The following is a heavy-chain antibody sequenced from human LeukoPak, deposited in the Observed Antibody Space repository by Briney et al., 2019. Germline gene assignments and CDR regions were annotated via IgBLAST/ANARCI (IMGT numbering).Heavy chain of an antibody. J-gene: IGHJ4*02. CDR2: IYPGDSDI. V-gene: IGHV5-51*01. CDR1: GYSFTGSW. D-gene: IGHD2-15*01. CDR3: ARHGQDCGDGSCYRRGFFDS. Sequence: GESLKISCKTSGYSFTGSWIGWVRQMPGKGLEWMGVIYPGDSDIQYSPSFQGQVTISVDKSISTAYLQWSSLKASDTAMYYCARHGQDCGDGSCYRRGFFDSWGQGTLVTVSS.